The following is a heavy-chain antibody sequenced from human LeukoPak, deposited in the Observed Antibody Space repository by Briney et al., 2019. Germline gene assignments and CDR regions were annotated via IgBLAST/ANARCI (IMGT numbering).Heavy chain of an antibody. CDR1: GFTFSSYS. V-gene: IGHV3-21*01. Sequence: PGGSLRLSCAASGFTFSSYSMNWVRQAPGKGLEWVSSISSSSSYIYYADSVKGRFTISRDNAKNSLYLQMNNLRAEDTAVYYCAREGGGITVSPWYYYYYMDVWGKGTTVTVSS. CDR3: AREGGGITVSPWYYYYYMDV. D-gene: IGHD3-16*01. CDR2: ISSSSSYI. J-gene: IGHJ6*03.